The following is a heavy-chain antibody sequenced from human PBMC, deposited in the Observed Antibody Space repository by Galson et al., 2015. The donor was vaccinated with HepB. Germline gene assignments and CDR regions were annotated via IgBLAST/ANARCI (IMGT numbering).Heavy chain of an antibody. D-gene: IGHD3-22*01. CDR2: ISAYNGNT. Sequence: SVKVSCKASGYTFTSYGISWVRQAPGQGLEWMGWISAYNGNTNYAQKLQGRVTLTTDTSTSTAYMELRSLRSDDTAVYYCARTMIVEGGYYYYMDVWGKGTTVTVSS. J-gene: IGHJ6*03. CDR1: GYTFTSYG. V-gene: IGHV1-18*01. CDR3: ARTMIVEGGYYYYMDV.